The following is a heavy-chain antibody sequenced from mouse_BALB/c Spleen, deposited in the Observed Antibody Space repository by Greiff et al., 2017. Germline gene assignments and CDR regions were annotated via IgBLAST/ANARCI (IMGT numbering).Heavy chain of an antibody. Sequence: VQLQQSGTSLVKPSQTLSLTCSVTGDSITSGYWNWIRKFPGNKLEYMGYISYSGSTYYNPSLKSRISITRDTSKNQYYLQLNSVTTEDTATYYCARYDYDLYYAMDYWGQGTSVTVSS. D-gene: IGHD2-4*01. CDR1: GDSITSGY. CDR2: ISYSGST. CDR3: ARYDYDLYYAMDY. J-gene: IGHJ4*01. V-gene: IGHV3-8*02.